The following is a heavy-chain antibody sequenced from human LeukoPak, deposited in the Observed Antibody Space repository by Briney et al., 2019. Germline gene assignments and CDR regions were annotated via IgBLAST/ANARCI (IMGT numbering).Heavy chain of an antibody. CDR3: ARSLPGAVVVVAATLDTDAFDI. D-gene: IGHD2-15*01. V-gene: IGHV4-4*07. CDR1: GGSISSYY. CDR2: IYTSGST. Sequence: PSETLSLTCTVSGGSISSYYWSWIRQPAGKGLEWIGRIYTSGSTNYNPSLKSRVTMSVDTSKNQFSLKLSSVTAADTAVYYCARSLPGAVVVVAATLDTDAFDIWGQGTMVTVSS. J-gene: IGHJ3*02.